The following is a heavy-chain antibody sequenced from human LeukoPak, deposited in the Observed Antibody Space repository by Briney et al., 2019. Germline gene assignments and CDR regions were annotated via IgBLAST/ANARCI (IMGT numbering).Heavy chain of an antibody. Sequence: TGGSLRLSCAASGFTFSDYYMSWIRQAPGKGLEWVSYISGSSSYTIYADSVKGRFTIPRDNAKNSLYLQMNSLRAEDTAVYYCARVTLYAESALDYWGQGTLVTVSS. J-gene: IGHJ4*02. V-gene: IGHV3-11*06. CDR3: ARVTLYAESALDY. CDR2: ISGSSSYT. D-gene: IGHD4-17*01. CDR1: GFTFSDYY.